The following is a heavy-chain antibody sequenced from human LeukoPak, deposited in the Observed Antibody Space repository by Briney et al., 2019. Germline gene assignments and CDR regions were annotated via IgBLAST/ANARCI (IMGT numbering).Heavy chain of an antibody. Sequence: PGGSLRLSCAASGFTFSSYGMHWVRQAPGKGLEWVAFIRYDGSNKYYADSVKGRFTISRDNSKNTLYLQMNSLRAEDTAVYYCAKVDTAMVQYYYYGMDVWGQGTTVTVSS. J-gene: IGHJ6*02. CDR3: AKVDTAMVQYYYYGMDV. CDR2: IRYDGSNK. V-gene: IGHV3-30*02. CDR1: GFTFSSYG. D-gene: IGHD5-18*01.